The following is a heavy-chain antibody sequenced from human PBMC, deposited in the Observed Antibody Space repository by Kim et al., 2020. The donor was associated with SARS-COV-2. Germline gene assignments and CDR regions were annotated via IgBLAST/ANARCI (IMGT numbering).Heavy chain of an antibody. V-gene: IGHV3-23*03. CDR3: AKEGYYGSGSYSYFDY. D-gene: IGHD3-10*01. J-gene: IGHJ4*02. Sequence: SVKGPFTISRDHSKNTLYLQMNSLRAEDTAVYYCAKEGYYGSGSYSYFDYWGQGTLVTVSS.